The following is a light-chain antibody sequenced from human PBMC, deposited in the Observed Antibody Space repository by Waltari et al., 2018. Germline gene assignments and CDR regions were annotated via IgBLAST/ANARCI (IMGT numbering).Light chain of an antibody. CDR1: QGISTY. V-gene: IGKV1-9*01. CDR2: AAA. J-gene: IGKJ4*01. Sequence: DIQLTQSPSFLSSSVGDRVTISCRASQGISTYLAWFQQKPGKAPRRLIYAAAILQGGVPSRFGGSGSGTDFTLTISSLQPEDFGTYYCQQIKSYPITFGGGTK. CDR3: QQIKSYPIT.